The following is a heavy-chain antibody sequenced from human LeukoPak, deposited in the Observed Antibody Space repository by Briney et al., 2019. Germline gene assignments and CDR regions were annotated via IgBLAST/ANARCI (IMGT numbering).Heavy chain of an antibody. CDR3: AKDFKSSGWYVLPYFDY. D-gene: IGHD6-19*01. CDR2: ISSSGSNI. CDR1: GFTFSSCE. V-gene: IGHV3-48*03. Sequence: PGGSLRLSCAASGFTFSSCEMNWVRQAPGKGLEWVSYISSSGSNIFYADSVKGRFTMSRDNAKNSLYLQLNSLRAEDTAVYYCAKDFKSSGWYVLPYFDYWGQGTLVTVSS. J-gene: IGHJ4*02.